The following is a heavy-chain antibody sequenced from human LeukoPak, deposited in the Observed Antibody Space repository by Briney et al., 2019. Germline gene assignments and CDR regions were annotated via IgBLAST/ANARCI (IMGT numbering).Heavy chain of an antibody. CDR1: GGSFSGYY. CDR3: ARRSYYYDSSGYSGAYYFDY. D-gene: IGHD3-22*01. Sequence: SETLSLTCAVYGGSFSGYYWSWIPQPPGKGLEWIGEINHSGSTNYNPSLKSRVTISVDTSKNQFSLKLSSVTAADTAVYYCARRSYYYDSSGYSGAYYFDYWGQGTLVTVSS. CDR2: INHSGST. V-gene: IGHV4-34*01. J-gene: IGHJ4*02.